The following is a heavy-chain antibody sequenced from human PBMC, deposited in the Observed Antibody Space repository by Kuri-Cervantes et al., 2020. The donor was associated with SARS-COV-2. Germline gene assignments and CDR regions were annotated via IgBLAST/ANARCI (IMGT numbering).Heavy chain of an antibody. CDR1: GYTFTGYY. V-gene: IGHV1-2*02. J-gene: IGHJ6*02. CDR2: INPNSGGT. D-gene: IGHD2-2*01. CDR3: ARGDCSSTSCLIYDAYGMDV. Sequence: ASVKVSCKASGYTFTGYYMHWVRQAPGQELEWMGWINPNSGGTSYAQKFQGRVTMTRDTSTSTVYMELSSLRSEDTAVYYCARGDCSSTSCLIYDAYGMDVWGQGTTVTVSS.